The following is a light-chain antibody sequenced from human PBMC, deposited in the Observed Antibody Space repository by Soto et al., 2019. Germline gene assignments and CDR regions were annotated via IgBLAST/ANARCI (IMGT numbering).Light chain of an antibody. V-gene: IGKV3-20*01. J-gene: IGKJ3*01. Sequence: EIVLTQSPGTLSLPPGERATLSCRASQSVSSSYLAWYQQKPGQAPRLLIYGASSRATGIPDRFSGSGSGTDVTLTISRLEPEDFAVYYCQQYGSSRFTFGPGTKVDIK. CDR2: GAS. CDR3: QQYGSSRFT. CDR1: QSVSSSY.